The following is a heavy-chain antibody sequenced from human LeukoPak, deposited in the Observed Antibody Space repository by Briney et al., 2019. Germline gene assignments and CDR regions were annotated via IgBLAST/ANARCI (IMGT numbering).Heavy chain of an antibody. CDR3: AREGWFPHFDV. CDR1: VGSISSGDYY. D-gene: IGHD6-19*01. V-gene: IGHV4-30-4*01. Sequence: LQSLSLTSTLSVGSISSGDYYWKWIRLPPRKGLERIAYIFYSGSTCYKPSRKSRISMSVDTSKNQFSLKLSSVTAADTAVYYCAREGWFPHFDVWGRGTLVTVSS. CDR2: IFYSGST. J-gene: IGHJ2*01.